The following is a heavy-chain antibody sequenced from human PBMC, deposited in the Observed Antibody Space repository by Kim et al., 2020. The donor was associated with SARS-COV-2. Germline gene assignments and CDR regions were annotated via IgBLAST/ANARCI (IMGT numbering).Heavy chain of an antibody. J-gene: IGHJ4*02. CDR3: TTDGTVDIVATIQDY. D-gene: IGHD5-12*01. Sequence: APLKGRFTISRDDSTNTLYLQMNSLKTEDTAVYYCTTDGTVDIVATIQDYWGQGTLVTVSS. V-gene: IGHV3-15*01.